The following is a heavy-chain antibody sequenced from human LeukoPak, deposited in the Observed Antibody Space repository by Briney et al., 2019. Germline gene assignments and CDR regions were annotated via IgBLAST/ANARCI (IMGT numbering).Heavy chain of an antibody. CDR2: ISYDGNNR. D-gene: IGHD2-2*01. J-gene: IGHJ5*02. CDR3: AGARGECSSISCYSRLFDP. CDR1: GFTFSSSA. Sequence: GGSLRLSCVASGFTFSSSAMHWVRQAPGTGLEWVAVISYDGNNRYYADSVKGRFTISRDNSKNTLFLQMNSLRAEDTAVYYCAGARGECSSISCYSRLFDPWGQGTLVTVSS. V-gene: IGHV3-30*04.